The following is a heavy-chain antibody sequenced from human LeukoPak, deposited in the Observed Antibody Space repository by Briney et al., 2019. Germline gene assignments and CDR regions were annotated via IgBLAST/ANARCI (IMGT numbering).Heavy chain of an antibody. CDR3: TRGFLQIDY. Sequence: PSETLSLTCTVSGGSISNYFWTWIRQPPGKVLEWIGYIYTSGSANYNPSLESRVTMSVDTSKNQVSLRLNSVTAADTAVYYCTRGFLQIDYWGQGTLVTVSS. CDR1: GGSISNYF. V-gene: IGHV4-4*09. J-gene: IGHJ4*02. CDR2: IYTSGSA.